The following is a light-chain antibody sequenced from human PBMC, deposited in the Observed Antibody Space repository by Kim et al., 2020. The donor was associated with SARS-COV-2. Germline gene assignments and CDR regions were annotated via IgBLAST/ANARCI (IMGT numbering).Light chain of an antibody. CDR1: SGTIDTHY. Sequence: NFMLTQPHSVSESPGKTVTISYTRSSGTIDTHYVQWYQQRPGSAPITVIYEDDRRPSGVPDRISGSIDTSSNSASLSISGLQPEDEADYYCQSYDHNNIIFGGGTQLTVL. CDR3: QSYDHNNII. CDR2: EDD. V-gene: IGLV6-57*04. J-gene: IGLJ2*01.